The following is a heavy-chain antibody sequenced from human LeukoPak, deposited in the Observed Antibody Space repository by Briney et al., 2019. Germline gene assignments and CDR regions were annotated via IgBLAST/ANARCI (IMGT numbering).Heavy chain of an antibody. J-gene: IGHJ4*02. D-gene: IGHD6-19*01. V-gene: IGHV3-23*01. CDR2: ISGSGGST. CDR1: GLTFSSYA. CDR3: AKEVAVAGYFDY. Sequence: GGSLRLSCAASGLTFSSYAMSWVRQAPGKGLEWVSAISGSGGSTYYADSVKGRFTISRNNSKNTLYLQMNSLRAEDTAVYYCAKEVAVAGYFDYWGQGTLVTVSS.